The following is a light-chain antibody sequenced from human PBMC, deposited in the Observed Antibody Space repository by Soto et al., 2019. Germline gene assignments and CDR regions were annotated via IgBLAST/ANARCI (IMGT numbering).Light chain of an antibody. J-gene: IGLJ2*01. V-gene: IGLV1-44*01. CDR1: SSNIGSNT. Sequence: QSVLTQPPSASGTPGQMVTISCSGSSSNIGSNTVNWYQQLPGMAPKLLIYNNSQRPSAVPDRFSGSKSGTSASLAISGLQSEDEADYYCAAWDDSLRGLEFGGGTKLTVL. CDR2: NNS. CDR3: AAWDDSLRGLE.